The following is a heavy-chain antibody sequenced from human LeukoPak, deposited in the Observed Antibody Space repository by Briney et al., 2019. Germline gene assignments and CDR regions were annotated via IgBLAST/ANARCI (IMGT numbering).Heavy chain of an antibody. D-gene: IGHD3-22*01. Sequence: ASVKVSCKASGYTFTSYYMHWVRQAPGQGLEWMGIINPSGGSTSYAQKFQGRVTMTRDMSTSTVYMELSSLRSEDTAVYYCASTFYYDSSGYYPYDAFDIWGQGTMVTVSS. J-gene: IGHJ3*02. V-gene: IGHV1-46*01. CDR2: INPSGGST. CDR3: ASTFYYDSSGYYPYDAFDI. CDR1: GYTFTSYY.